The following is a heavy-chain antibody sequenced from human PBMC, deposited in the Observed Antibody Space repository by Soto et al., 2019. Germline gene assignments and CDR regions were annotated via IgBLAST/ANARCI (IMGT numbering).Heavy chain of an antibody. CDR2: IYYSGST. CDR3: ARSSGYSSSRFDY. D-gene: IGHD6-13*01. Sequence: WETLSLTCTVSGASIGSYYWSWIRQPPGKGLEWIGYIYYSGSTNYNPSLKSRVTISVDTSKNQFSLKLSSVTAADTAVYYCARSSGYSSSRFDYWGQGILVTVS. V-gene: IGHV4-59*01. CDR1: GASIGSYY. J-gene: IGHJ4*02.